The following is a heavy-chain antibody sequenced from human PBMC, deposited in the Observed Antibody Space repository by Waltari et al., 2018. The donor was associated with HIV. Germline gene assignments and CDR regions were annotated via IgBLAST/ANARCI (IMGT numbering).Heavy chain of an antibody. V-gene: IGHV3-74*02. CDR3: VKGVLVTYYGVYYSGLDV. J-gene: IGHJ6*02. CDR2: IKSNGGVT. CDR1: GFIFGSHW. Sequence: EVKLVESGGSAVRPGASLRLSCEASGFIFGSHWMHWVRRSPDKGLRWGARIKSNGGVTKYAESVKVRFTISRDNAKNTLFLEMKSLRAEDSGVYYCVKGVLVTYYGVYYSGLDVWGLGTTVTV. D-gene: IGHD2-21*01.